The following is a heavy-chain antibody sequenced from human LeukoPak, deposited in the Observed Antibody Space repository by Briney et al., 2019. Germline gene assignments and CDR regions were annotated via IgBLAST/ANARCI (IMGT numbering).Heavy chain of an antibody. CDR1: GGSISSYY. CDR3: ARHHDY. J-gene: IGHJ4*02. CDR2: IFYSGST. Sequence: SENLSLTCTVSGGSISSYYWSWIRQPPGKGLEWIGYIFYSGSTNYNPSLKSRVTISVDTSKNRFSLKLSSVTAADTAVYYCARHHDYWGQGTLVTVSS. V-gene: IGHV4-59*08.